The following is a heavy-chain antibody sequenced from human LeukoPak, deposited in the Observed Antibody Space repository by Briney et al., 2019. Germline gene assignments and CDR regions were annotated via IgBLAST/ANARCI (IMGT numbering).Heavy chain of an antibody. J-gene: IGHJ4*02. Sequence: AGSLRLSCAPSGFTFSSYAMSWVRQAQGKGLEWVSAIRGSGGSTYYADSVKGRSTISRDNSKNTLYLQMNSLRDEDTAVYYCAKGRPLDYWGQGTLVTVSS. CDR2: IRGSGGST. D-gene: IGHD5-24*01. CDR3: AKGRPLDY. CDR1: GFTFSSYA. V-gene: IGHV3-23*01.